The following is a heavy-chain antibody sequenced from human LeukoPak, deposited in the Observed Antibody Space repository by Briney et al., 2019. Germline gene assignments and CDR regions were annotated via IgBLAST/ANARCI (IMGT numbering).Heavy chain of an antibody. CDR3: GRDLGGRSGY. CDR1: GFTFRTYW. J-gene: IGHJ4*02. D-gene: IGHD1-26*01. Sequence: GGSLRLSCAVSGFTFRTYWMHWVRQVPGEGLVRVSRINEDGSITNYADSVKGRFSISRDNAKNTLYLQMNSLRAEDTAVYYCGRDLGGRSGYWGQGTLVTVSS. CDR2: INEDGSIT. V-gene: IGHV3-74*01.